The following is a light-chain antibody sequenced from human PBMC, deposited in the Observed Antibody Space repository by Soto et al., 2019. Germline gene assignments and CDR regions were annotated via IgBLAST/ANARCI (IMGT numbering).Light chain of an antibody. CDR3: SSYTSSSTLYV. J-gene: IGLJ1*01. CDR1: SSDVGGYNY. V-gene: IGLV2-14*01. Sequence: ALTQPASVSGSPGQSITISCTGTSSDVGGYNYVSWYQHHPGKAPKLMIYEVSNRPSGVSNRFSGSKSGNTASLTISGLQAEDEADYYCSSYTSSSTLYVFGTGTKVTVL. CDR2: EVS.